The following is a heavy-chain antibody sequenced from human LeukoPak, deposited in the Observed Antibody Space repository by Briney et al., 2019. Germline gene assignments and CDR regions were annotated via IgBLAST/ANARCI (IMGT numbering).Heavy chain of an antibody. CDR1: GFTFSSYW. CDR2: INSDGSST. Sequence: PGGSLRLSCAASGFTFSSYWMHWVRQAPGKGLVWVSRINSDGSSTSYADSVKGRFTISRDNAKNTLYLQMNSLRAEDTAVYYCARARHLRDGYNVGYWGQGTLVTVSS. D-gene: IGHD5-24*01. CDR3: ARARHLRDGYNVGY. J-gene: IGHJ4*02. V-gene: IGHV3-74*01.